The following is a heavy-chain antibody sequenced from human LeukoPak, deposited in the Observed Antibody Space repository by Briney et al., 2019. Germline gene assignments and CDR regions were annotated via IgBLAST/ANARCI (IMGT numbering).Heavy chain of an antibody. J-gene: IGHJ4*02. CDR1: GFTFNDYA. CDR3: VKDWWATVTTGLCDY. D-gene: IGHD1-7*01. Sequence: GRSLRLSCAASGFTFNDYAMHWVRHAPGKGLEWVSGITWNSGTINYADSVKGRFTISRDNAKNSLYLQMNSLRAEDTAFYYCVKDWWATVTTGLCDYWGQGTLVTVSS. V-gene: IGHV3-9*01. CDR2: ITWNSGTI.